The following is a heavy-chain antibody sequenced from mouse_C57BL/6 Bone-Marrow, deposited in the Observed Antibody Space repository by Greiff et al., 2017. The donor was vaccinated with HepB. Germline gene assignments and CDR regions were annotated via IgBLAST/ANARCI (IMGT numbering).Heavy chain of an antibody. J-gene: IGHJ4*01. D-gene: IGHD2-4*01. V-gene: IGHV1-81*01. CDR1: GYTFTSYG. Sequence: QVQLQQSGAELARPGASVKLSCKASGYTFTSYGISWVKQRTGQGLEWIGEIYPRSGNTYYNEKFKGKATLTADKSSSTAYMELRSLTSEDSAVYLCARGGLRRRAMDYWGQGTSVTVSS. CDR3: ARGGLRRRAMDY. CDR2: IYPRSGNT.